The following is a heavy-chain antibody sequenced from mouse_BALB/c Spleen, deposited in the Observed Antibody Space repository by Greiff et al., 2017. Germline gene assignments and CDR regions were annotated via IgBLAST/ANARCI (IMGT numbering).Heavy chain of an antibody. CDR3: AKCACYYGSGYAMDY. CDR2: ISSGGST. D-gene: IGHD1-1*01. J-gene: IGHJ4*01. CDR1: GFTFSSYA. V-gene: IGHV5-6-5*01. Sequence: EVKLVESGGGLVKPGGSLKLSCAASGFTFSSYAMSWVRQTPEKRLEWVASISSGGSTYYPDSVKGRFTISRDNARNILYLQMSSLRSEDTAMYYCAKCACYYGSGYAMDYWGQGTSVTVSS.